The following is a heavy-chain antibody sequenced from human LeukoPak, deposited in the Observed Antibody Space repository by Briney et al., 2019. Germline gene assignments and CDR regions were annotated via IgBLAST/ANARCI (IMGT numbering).Heavy chain of an antibody. J-gene: IGHJ4*02. CDR1: GGSFSGYY. CDR2: INHSGGT. V-gene: IGHV4-34*01. Sequence: SETLSLTCAVYGGSFSGYYWSWIRQPPGKGLEWIGEINHSGGTNYNPSLKSRVTISVDTSKNQFSLKLSSVTAADTAVYYCARALGGYYDSSGYGLWGQGTLVTVSS. CDR3: ARALGGYYDSSGYGL. D-gene: IGHD3-22*01.